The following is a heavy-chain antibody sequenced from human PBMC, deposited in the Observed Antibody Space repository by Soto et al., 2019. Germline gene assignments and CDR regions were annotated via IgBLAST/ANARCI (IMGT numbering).Heavy chain of an antibody. CDR3: AIGLSARWSFLFWFGR. CDR2: IYHSGGT. Sequence: PSETLSLTCAVSCGSISSGGYSWSWIRQPPGHALEWIGYIYHSGGTYYNPSLKSRVTIYVDRSKNQVSLKLSSVTAADTAVQYCAIGLSARWSFLFWFGRLDKLTLSTVST. V-gene: IGHV4-30-2*01. CDR1: CGSISSGGYS. J-gene: IGHJ5*02. D-gene: IGHD3-16*02.